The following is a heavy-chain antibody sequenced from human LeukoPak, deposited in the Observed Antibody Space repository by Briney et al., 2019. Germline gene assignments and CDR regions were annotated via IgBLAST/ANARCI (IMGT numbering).Heavy chain of an antibody. CDR2: INPNSGGT. CDR1: GYTFTGYY. CDR3: ARVGPYYDFSRYYFDY. D-gene: IGHD3-3*01. J-gene: IGHJ4*02. V-gene: IGHV1-2*02. Sequence: ASVKVSCKASGYTFTGYYMHWVRQAPGQGLEWMGWINPNSGGTNYARKFQGRVTMTRDTSISTAYMELSRLRSDDTAVYYCARVGPYYDFSRYYFDYWGQGTLVTVSS.